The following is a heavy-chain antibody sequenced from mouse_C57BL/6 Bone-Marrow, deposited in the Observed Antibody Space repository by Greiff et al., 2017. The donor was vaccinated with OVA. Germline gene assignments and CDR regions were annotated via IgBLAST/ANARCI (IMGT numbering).Heavy chain of an antibody. CDR1: GYTFTSYW. D-gene: IGHD2-5*01. V-gene: IGHV1-72*01. CDR3: ARAFYSNYPYWYFDV. CDR2: IDPNRGGT. J-gene: IGHJ1*03. Sequence: QVQLQQPGAELVKPGASVKLSCKASGYTFTSYWMHWVKQRPGRGLEWIGRIDPNRGGTKYNEKFKSKATLTVDKPSSTAYMQLSSLTSEDSAVYYCARAFYSNYPYWYFDVWGTGTTVTVSS.